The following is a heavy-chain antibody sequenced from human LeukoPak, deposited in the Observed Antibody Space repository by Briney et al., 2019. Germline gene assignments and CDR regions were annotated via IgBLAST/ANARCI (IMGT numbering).Heavy chain of an antibody. V-gene: IGHV3-21*01. CDR3: ASAYYDILTGYFVI. CDR1: GFTFSSYS. CDR2: ISSSSSYI. Sequence: GGSLSLSCAASGFTFSSYSMNWVRQAPGKGLEWVSSISSSSSYIYYADSVKGRFTISRDNAKNSLYLQMNSLRAEDTAVYYCASAYYDILTGYFVIWGQGTLVTVSS. J-gene: IGHJ4*02. D-gene: IGHD3-9*01.